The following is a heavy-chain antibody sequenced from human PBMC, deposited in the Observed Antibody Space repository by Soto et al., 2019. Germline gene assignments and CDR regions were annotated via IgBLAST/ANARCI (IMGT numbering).Heavy chain of an antibody. CDR1: GYTFTSYY. CDR2: INPSGGST. V-gene: IGHV1-46*01. CDR3: ARSRIVVVPAAIVGNWFDP. Sequence: ASVKVSCKASGYTFTSYYMHWVRQAPVQGLEWMGIINPSGGSTSYAQKFQGRVTMTRDTSTSTVYMELSSLRSEDTAVYYCARSRIVVVPAAIVGNWFDPWGQGTLVTLSS. D-gene: IGHD2-2*02. J-gene: IGHJ5*02.